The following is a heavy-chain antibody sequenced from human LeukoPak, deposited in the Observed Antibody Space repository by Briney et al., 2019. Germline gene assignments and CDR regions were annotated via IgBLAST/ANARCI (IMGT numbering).Heavy chain of an antibody. CDR1: GFTFGSYT. CDR3: VNGQEPGDDAFDI. D-gene: IGHD1-14*01. Sequence: GGSLRLSCAGSGFTFGSYTINWVRQAPGKGLEWVSSISSSSTYIYYVDSVKGRFTISRDNAKNSVYLQMDSLRADDTAVYYCVNGQEPGDDAFDIWGQGTMIVVSS. V-gene: IGHV3-21*01. CDR2: ISSSSTYI. J-gene: IGHJ3*02.